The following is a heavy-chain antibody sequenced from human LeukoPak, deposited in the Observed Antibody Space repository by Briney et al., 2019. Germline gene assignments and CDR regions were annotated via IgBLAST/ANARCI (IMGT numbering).Heavy chain of an antibody. D-gene: IGHD6-19*01. Sequence: PSETLSLTCAVYGGSFSGYYWSWIRQPPGKGLEWIGEINHSGSTNYNPSLKSRVTISVDTSKNQFSLKLSSVTAADTAVYFCARLVSSGGWYEAHYRYHMDVWGKGTTVTISS. CDR3: ARLVSSGGWYEAHYRYHMDV. CDR1: GGSFSGYY. V-gene: IGHV4-34*01. J-gene: IGHJ6*03. CDR2: INHSGST.